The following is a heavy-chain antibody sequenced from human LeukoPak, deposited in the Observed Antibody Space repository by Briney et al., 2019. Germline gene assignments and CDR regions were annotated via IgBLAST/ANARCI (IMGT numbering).Heavy chain of an antibody. CDR1: GYTFTSYY. V-gene: IGHV1-46*01. CDR3: ARDGGVVAATYYMDV. CDR2: INPSGGST. J-gene: IGHJ6*03. D-gene: IGHD2-15*01. Sequence: ASVRVSCKASGYTFTSYYMHWVRQAPGHGLEWRGVINPSGGSTSYAQKFQGRVTMTRDTSTSTVYMELSSLRSEDTAVYYCARDGGVVAATYYMDVWGKGTTVTISS.